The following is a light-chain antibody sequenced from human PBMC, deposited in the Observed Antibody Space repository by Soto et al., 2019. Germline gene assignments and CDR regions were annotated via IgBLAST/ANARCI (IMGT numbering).Light chain of an antibody. CDR3: QQSYSTPPDT. CDR2: AAS. CDR1: QSISKY. V-gene: IGKV1-39*01. J-gene: IGKJ2*01. Sequence: DIQMTQSPSSLSASVGDRVTITCRASQSISKYLYWYQQKPAQAPNLLIYAASTLQSGVPSRCSGSGSGTDFTLTISSRQPEDVATYYCQQSYSTPPDTFGQGTKLEIK.